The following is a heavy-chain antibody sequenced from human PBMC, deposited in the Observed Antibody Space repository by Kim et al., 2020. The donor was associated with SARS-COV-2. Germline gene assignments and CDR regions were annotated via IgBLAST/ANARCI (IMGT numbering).Heavy chain of an antibody. CDR3: AKDRKNRYSGYGAFDY. CDR2: ISGSGGST. Sequence: GGSLRLSCAASGFTFSSYAMSWVRQAPGKGLEWVSAISGSGGSTYYADSVKGRFTISRDNSKNTLYLQMNSLRAEDTAVYYCAKDRKNRYSGYGAFDYWGQGTLVTVSS. CDR1: GFTFSSYA. J-gene: IGHJ4*02. V-gene: IGHV3-23*01. D-gene: IGHD5-12*01.